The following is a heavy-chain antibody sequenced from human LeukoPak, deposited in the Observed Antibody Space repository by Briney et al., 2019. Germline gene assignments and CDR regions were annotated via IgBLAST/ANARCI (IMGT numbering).Heavy chain of an antibody. V-gene: IGHV3-23*01. CDR3: AKQRDSSGWGNNWFDP. Sequence: GGSLRLSCAASGFSFSSYAMSWVRQAPGKGLEWVSAISGSGGSTYYADSVKGRFTISRDNSKNTLYLQMNSLRAEDTAVYYCAKQRDSSGWGNNWFDPWGQGTLVTVSS. D-gene: IGHD6-19*01. CDR1: GFSFSSYA. CDR2: ISGSGGST. J-gene: IGHJ5*02.